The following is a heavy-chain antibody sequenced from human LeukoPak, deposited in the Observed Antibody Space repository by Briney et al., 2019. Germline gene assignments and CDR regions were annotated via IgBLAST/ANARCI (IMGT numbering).Heavy chain of an antibody. CDR3: ASVVVPAARNNYYYYYYTDV. J-gene: IGHJ6*03. Sequence: SETLSLTCAVYGGSFSGYYWSWIRQPPGKGLEWIGEINHSGSTNYNPSLKSRVTISVDTSKNQLSLKLSSVTAADTAVYYCASVVVPAARNNYYYYYYTDVWGKGTTVTVSS. CDR2: INHSGST. CDR1: GGSFSGYY. D-gene: IGHD2-2*01. V-gene: IGHV4-34*01.